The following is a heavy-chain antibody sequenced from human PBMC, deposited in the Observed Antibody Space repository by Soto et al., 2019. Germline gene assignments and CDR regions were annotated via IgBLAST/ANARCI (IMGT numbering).Heavy chain of an antibody. V-gene: IGHV3-21*01. D-gene: IGHD6-6*01. CDR1: GFTFSSYS. Sequence: GGSLRLSCAASGFTFSSYSMNWVRQAPGKRLEWVSSISSSSRYIYYADSVKDRFSISRDNAKNSLYLQMNSLRAEDTAVYYCARDLHSSSSNWGQGTLVTVSS. J-gene: IGHJ4*02. CDR2: ISSSSRYI. CDR3: ARDLHSSSSN.